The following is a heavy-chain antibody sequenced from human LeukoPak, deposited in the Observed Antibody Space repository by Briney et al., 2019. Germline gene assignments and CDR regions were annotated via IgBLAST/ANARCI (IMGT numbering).Heavy chain of an antibody. V-gene: IGHV4-34*01. CDR2: INHSGST. CDR3: ARVEYYDFWSGYPTNWFDP. CDR1: GGSFSGYY. Sequence: PSETLSLTCAVYGGSFSGYYWSWIRQPPGKGLEWIGEINHSGSTNYNPSLKSRVTISVDTSKNQFSLKLSSVTAADTAVYYCARVEYYDFWSGYPTNWFDPWGQGTLVTVSS. J-gene: IGHJ5*02. D-gene: IGHD3-3*01.